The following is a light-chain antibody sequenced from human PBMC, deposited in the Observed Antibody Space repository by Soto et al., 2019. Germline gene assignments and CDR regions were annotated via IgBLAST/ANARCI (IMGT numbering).Light chain of an antibody. V-gene: IGKV1-5*03. Sequence: DIQMTQSPSTLSVSVGDRVTITCRASQTISSWLAWYQQKPGKAPKLLIYKASTLKSGVPSRFSGSGSGTEFTLTISSLQPDDFAVYYCQHYNSYSGAFGQGTKVDIK. J-gene: IGKJ1*01. CDR1: QTISSW. CDR2: KAS. CDR3: QHYNSYSGA.